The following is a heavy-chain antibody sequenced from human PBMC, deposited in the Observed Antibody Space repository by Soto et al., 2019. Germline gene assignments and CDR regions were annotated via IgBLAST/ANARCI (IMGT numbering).Heavy chain of an antibody. D-gene: IGHD3-9*01. CDR3: APPRYFDWLLYD. J-gene: IGHJ4*02. V-gene: IGHV3-33*01. CDR1: GFTFSSYG. Sequence: QVQLVESGGGVVQPGRSLRLSCAASGFTFSSYGMHWVRQAPGKGLEWVAVIWYDGSNKYYADSVKGRFTISRDNSKNTLYLQMNSLRAEVSAVFYRAPPRYFDWLLYDWGQGTLVTVSS. CDR2: IWYDGSNK.